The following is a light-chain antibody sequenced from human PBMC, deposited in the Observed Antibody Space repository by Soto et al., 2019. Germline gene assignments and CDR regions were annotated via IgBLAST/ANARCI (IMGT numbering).Light chain of an antibody. J-gene: IGKJ1*01. CDR3: QQDNTYSGT. V-gene: IGKV1-5*03. CDR1: ETINTW. Sequence: DIQMTQSPPTLYASVGDTVTITCRPSETINTWLAWFQQKPGKAPKLLIYQASTLESGVPSRFSGSGAGTEFPLTISILQSDDFGTDYGQQDNTYSGTFRQGTIVEIK. CDR2: QAS.